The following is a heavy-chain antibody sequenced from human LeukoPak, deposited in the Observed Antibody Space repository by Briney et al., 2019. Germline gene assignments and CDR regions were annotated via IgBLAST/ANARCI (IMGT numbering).Heavy chain of an antibody. J-gene: IGHJ4*02. V-gene: IGHV4-30-4*01. CDR1: DGSISSAGYY. Sequence: PSETRSLTCTASDGSISSAGYYWSSILQPPGKGLEGIGYLYYSGNTYFTPSPKSRITISLDMSKNQFSLKLRSVPVSDTAVYFCARSAAVAPEIFDFWSQGTLVTVSS. D-gene: IGHD4-23*01. CDR3: ARSAAVAPEIFDF. CDR2: LYYSGNT.